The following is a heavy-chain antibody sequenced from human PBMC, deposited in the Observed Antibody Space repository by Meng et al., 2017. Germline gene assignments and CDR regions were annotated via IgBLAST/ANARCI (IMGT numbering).Heavy chain of an antibody. CDR3: ARDLLGGDSDYYDSSGYYWYFQH. CDR1: GYTFTSYY. CDR2: INPSGGST. Sequence: ASVKVSCKASGYTFTSYYMHWVRQAPGQGLEWMGIINPSGGSTSYAQKFQGRVTMTRDTSTSTVYMELSSLRSEDTAVYYCARDLLGGDSDYYDSSGYYWYFQHWGQGTLVTVSS. J-gene: IGHJ1*01. V-gene: IGHV1-46*01. D-gene: IGHD3-22*01.